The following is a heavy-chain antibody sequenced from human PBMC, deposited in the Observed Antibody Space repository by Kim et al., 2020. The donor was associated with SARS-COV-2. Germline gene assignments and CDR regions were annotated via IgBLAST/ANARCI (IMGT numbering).Heavy chain of an antibody. D-gene: IGHD1-26*01. CDR1: GASISSSSC. V-gene: IGHV4-4*02. J-gene: IGHJ5*02. CDR2: VDHSGTT. Sequence: SETLSLTCAVSGASISSSSCWSWVRQPPGKRLECIGEVDHSGTTSYNVSLKSRVTISVDKSNNQFSLRLNFVSAADTAVYYCAVGASRAWIPRAWFDPWG. CDR3: AVGASRAWIPRAWFDP.